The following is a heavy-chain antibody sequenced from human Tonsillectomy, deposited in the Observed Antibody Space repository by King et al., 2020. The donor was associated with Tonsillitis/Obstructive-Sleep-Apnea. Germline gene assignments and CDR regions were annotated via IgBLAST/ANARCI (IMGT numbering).Heavy chain of an antibody. D-gene: IGHD6-6*01. CDR3: AKDRFYSSSSDYWFDP. V-gene: IGHV3-23*04. Sequence: VQLVESGGGLVQPGGSLRLSCAASGCTFSSYALTWVRQAPGKGLEWVSAISGSGGSTYYADSVKGRFTISRDNSKNTRYLQMNSLRAEDTAVYYCAKDRFYSSSSDYWFDPWGQGTLVTVSS. CDR2: ISGSGGST. CDR1: GCTFSSYA. J-gene: IGHJ5*02.